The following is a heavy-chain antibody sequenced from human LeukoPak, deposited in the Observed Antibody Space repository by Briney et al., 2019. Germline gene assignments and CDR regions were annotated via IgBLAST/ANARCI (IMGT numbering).Heavy chain of an antibody. CDR1: GFTFTNYA. CDR3: AKDGGYGSGNYYPDY. V-gene: IGHV3-23*01. J-gene: IGHJ4*02. Sequence: GGSLRLSCAASGFTFTNYAMNWVRQSPGKGLEWVSSISGGAGGASYADSVKGQFTMSRDNSKNTLYLQMNSLRAEDTAVYYCAKDGGYGSGNYYPDYWGQGTLVTVSS. D-gene: IGHD3-10*01. CDR2: ISGGAGGA.